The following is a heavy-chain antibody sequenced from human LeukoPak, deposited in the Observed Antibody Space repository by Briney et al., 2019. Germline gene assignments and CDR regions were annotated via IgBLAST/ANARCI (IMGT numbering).Heavy chain of an antibody. CDR2: IYYSGST. CDR3: ASNRGYCSGGSCYRPLPMGY. V-gene: IGHV4-39*07. J-gene: IGHJ4*02. CDR1: GGSISSSSYY. Sequence: PSETLSLTCTVSGGSISSSSYYWGWIRQPPGKGLEWIGSIYYSGSTYYNPSLKSRVTISVDTSKNQFSLKLSSVTAADTAVYYCASNRGYCSGGSCYRPLPMGYWGQGTLVTVSS. D-gene: IGHD2-15*01.